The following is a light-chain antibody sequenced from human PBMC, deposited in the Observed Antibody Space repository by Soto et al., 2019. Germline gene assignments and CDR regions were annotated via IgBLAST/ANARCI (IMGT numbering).Light chain of an antibody. CDR1: QSISNW. CDR3: QHYNSYSEA. V-gene: IGKV1-5*03. CDR2: KAS. Sequence: DIQMTQSPSTLPASVGDRVTINGRASQSISNWLAWYQQKPGKAPKLLIYKASTLKSGVPSRFSGSGSGTEFTLTISSLQPDDFATYYCQHYNSYSEAFGQGTKVDIK. J-gene: IGKJ1*01.